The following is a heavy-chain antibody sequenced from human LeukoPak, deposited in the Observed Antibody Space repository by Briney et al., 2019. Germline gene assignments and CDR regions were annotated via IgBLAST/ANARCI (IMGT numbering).Heavy chain of an antibody. CDR3: AKGVGATDY. Sequence: SETLSLTCTVSGGSISSSSYYWGWIRQPPGKGLEWIGSIYYSGSTYYNPSLKSRVTISVDTSKNQFSLKLSSVTAADTAVYYCAKGVGATDYWGQGTLVTVSS. CDR1: GGSISSSSYY. D-gene: IGHD1-26*01. V-gene: IGHV4-39*07. J-gene: IGHJ4*02. CDR2: IYYSGST.